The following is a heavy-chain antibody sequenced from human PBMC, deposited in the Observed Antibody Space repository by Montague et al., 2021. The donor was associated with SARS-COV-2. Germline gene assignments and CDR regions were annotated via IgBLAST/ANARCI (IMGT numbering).Heavy chain of an antibody. Sequence: SETLSLTCTVSGGSISSSSYYWGWIRQPPGKGLEWIGSIYYSGSTYYSPSLKSRVTISVDTSKNQFSLKLSSVTAADTAVYYCARQENSGGWFKPDAFDIWGQGTMVTVSS. CDR1: GGSISSSSYY. J-gene: IGHJ3*02. D-gene: IGHD6-19*01. V-gene: IGHV4-39*01. CDR2: IYYSGST. CDR3: ARQENSGGWFKPDAFDI.